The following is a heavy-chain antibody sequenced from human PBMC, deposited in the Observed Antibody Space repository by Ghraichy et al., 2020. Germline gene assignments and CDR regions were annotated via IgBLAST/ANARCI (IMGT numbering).Heavy chain of an antibody. V-gene: IGHV3-48*03. Sequence: GGSLRLSCAASGFTFSSYEMNWVRQAPGKGLEWVSYISSSGSTIYYADSVKGRFTISRDNAKNSLYLQMNSLRAEDTAVYYCASLLTRIAVAGLWGQGTLVTVSS. J-gene: IGHJ4*02. D-gene: IGHD6-19*01. CDR1: GFTFSSYE. CDR3: ASLLTRIAVAGL. CDR2: ISSSGSTI.